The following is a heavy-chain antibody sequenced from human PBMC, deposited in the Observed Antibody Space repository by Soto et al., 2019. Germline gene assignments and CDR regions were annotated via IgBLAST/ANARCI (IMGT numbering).Heavy chain of an antibody. CDR1: GFTFSSYL. D-gene: IGHD3-9*01. CDR3: ARGPLRYFDWLPHDHPGMDA. J-gene: IGHJ6*02. Sequence: PGGSLTLSCAASGFTFSSYLMHCFRQAPGKGLVWFSRINSDGSSTSYADSVKGRFIISRDNAKNTLYLQMNSLRAEDTAVYYCARGPLRYFDWLPHDHPGMDAWGQGTTVTVSS. V-gene: IGHV3-74*01. CDR2: INSDGSST.